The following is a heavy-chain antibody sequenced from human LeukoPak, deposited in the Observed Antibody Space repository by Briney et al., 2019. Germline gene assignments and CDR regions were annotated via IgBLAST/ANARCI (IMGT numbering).Heavy chain of an antibody. V-gene: IGHV1-8*01. CDR1: GYTFTSYD. D-gene: IGHD6-13*01. Sequence: ASVKVSCKASGYTFTSYDINWVRQATGQGLEWMGWMNPNSGNTGYAQKFQGGVTMTRNTSISTAYMELSSLRSEDTAVYYCASPAGLTPLTASMGSPPLPLDYWGQGTLVTVSS. J-gene: IGHJ4*02. CDR2: MNPNSGNT. CDR3: ASPAGLTPLTASMGSPPLPLDY.